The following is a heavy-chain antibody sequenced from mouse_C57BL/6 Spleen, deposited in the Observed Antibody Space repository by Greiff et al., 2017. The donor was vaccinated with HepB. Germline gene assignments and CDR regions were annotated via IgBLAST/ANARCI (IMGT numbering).Heavy chain of an antibody. CDR3: ARHPPYDYDDGYYFDY. V-gene: IGHV1-62-2*01. CDR2: FYPGSGSI. D-gene: IGHD2-4*01. Sequence: VQLVESGAELVKPGASVKLSCKASGYTFTEYTIHWVKQRSGQGLEWIGWFYPGSGSIKYNEKFKDKATLTADKSSSTVYMELSRLTSEDSAVYFCARHPPYDYDDGYYFDYWGQGTTLTVSS. J-gene: IGHJ2*01. CDR1: GYTFTEYT.